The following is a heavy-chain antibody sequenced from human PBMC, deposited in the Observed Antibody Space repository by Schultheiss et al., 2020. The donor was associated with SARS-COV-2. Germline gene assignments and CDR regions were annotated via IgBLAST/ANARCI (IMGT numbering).Heavy chain of an antibody. CDR1: GYTFTSYY. Sequence: ASVKVSCKASGYTFTSYYMHWVRQAPGQGLEWMGIINPSGGSTSYAQKFQGRVTMTRDTSTSTVYMELSSLRSEDTAVYYCARGEGFNYYGSGSYPGWFDPWGQGALGTVSS. CDR2: INPSGGST. CDR3: ARGEGFNYYGSGSYPGWFDP. D-gene: IGHD3-10*01. V-gene: IGHV1-46*03. J-gene: IGHJ5*02.